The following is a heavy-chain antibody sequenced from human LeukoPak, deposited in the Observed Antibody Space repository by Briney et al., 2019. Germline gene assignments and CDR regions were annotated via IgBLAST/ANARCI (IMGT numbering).Heavy chain of an antibody. V-gene: IGHV1-46*01. Sequence: SSVKVSCKASGYIFTSYFIHWVRQAPGQGVEWMAIINPSGGSTSYAQKFQVRVTMTRATSTSTVYMDRISLRAEDTAVYYCEKEGSQSAFDIWGQGTMVTVSS. CDR1: GYIFTSYF. CDR2: INPSGGST. J-gene: IGHJ3*02. CDR3: EKEGSQSAFDI.